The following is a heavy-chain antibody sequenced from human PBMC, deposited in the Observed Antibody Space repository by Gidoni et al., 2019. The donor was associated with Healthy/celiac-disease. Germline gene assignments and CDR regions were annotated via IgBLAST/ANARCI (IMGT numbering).Heavy chain of an antibody. V-gene: IGHV3-43*02. J-gene: IGHJ6*03. CDR2: ISGDGGST. Sequence: EVQLVESGGGVVQPGGSLRLSCAASGFNCADYAMHWVRQAPGKGLEWVSLISGDGGSTYYADSVKGRFTISRDNSKNSLYLQMNSLRTEDTALYYCAKAPQVVVPAEHYYYYYYMDVWGKGTTVTVSS. D-gene: IGHD2-2*01. CDR3: AKAPQVVVPAEHYYYYYYMDV. CDR1: GFNCADYA.